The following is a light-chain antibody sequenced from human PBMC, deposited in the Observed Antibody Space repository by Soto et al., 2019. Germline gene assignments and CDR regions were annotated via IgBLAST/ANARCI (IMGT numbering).Light chain of an antibody. J-gene: IGKJ5*01. CDR1: QNVSSN. CDR3: QKYNNWPPIT. Sequence: EIVMTQSPASLSVSTGERATLSCRASQNVSSNLAWYQQKPGQAPRLLIYGASNRATGVPARCSGSGSGTEFALTISRLQPAELAVDYCQKYNNWPPITVGQGARLEF. CDR2: GAS. V-gene: IGKV3-15*01.